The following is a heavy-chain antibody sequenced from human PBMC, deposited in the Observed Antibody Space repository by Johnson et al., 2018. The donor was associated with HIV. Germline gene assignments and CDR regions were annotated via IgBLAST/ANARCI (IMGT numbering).Heavy chain of an antibody. V-gene: IGHV3-66*01. CDR2: IYSGGNT. CDR1: GFTVSSNY. Sequence: VQLVESGGGLVQPGGSLRLSCAASGFTVSSNYMSWVRQAPGKGLEWVSVIYSGGNTYYADSVKGRFTISRDNSKNTLYLQMNSLRAEDTAVYYCARAAYSGSHHDAVESWGQGTMVTVSS. D-gene: IGHD1-26*01. CDR3: ARAAYSGSHHDAVES. J-gene: IGHJ3*02.